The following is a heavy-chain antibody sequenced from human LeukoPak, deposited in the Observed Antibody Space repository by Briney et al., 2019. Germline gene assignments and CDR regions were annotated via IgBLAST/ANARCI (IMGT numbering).Heavy chain of an antibody. CDR2: IYYSGST. D-gene: IGHD2-2*01. CDR1: GGSISSSSYY. CDR3: ARQLGYCSSTSCYADKVDY. V-gene: IGHV4-39*01. J-gene: IGHJ4*02. Sequence: SETLSLTCTVPGGSISSSSYYWGWIRQPPGKGLEWIGSIYYSGSTYYNPSLKSRVTISVDTSKNQFSLKLSSVTAADTAVHYCARQLGYCSSTSCYADKVDYWGQGTLVTVSS.